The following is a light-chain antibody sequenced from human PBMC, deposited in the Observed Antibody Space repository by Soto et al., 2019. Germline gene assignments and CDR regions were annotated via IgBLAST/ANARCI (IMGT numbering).Light chain of an antibody. Sequence: QSVLTQPPSASGSPGQSVTISCTGTSSDVGGFNYVSWYQQHPDKGPKLMIYEVTKRPSGVPDRFSGSKSGNTASLTVSGLQAEDEADYYCSSYAGSNNLVFGGGTKVTVL. CDR3: SSYAGSNNLV. V-gene: IGLV2-8*01. CDR2: EVT. J-gene: IGLJ2*01. CDR1: SSDVGGFNY.